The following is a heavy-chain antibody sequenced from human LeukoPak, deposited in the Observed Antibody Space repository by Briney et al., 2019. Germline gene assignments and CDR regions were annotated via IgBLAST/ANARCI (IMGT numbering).Heavy chain of an antibody. J-gene: IGHJ3*02. CDR1: GLTFSSYS. V-gene: IGHV3-48*01. CDR3: ARDHHRRHYDSQARDTFDI. CDR2: ISSSSSTI. D-gene: IGHD3-22*01. Sequence: GGSLRLSCAASGLTFSSYSIDWVRQAPGKGLGWVSYISSSSSTIYYAHSVKGRFTISRDNANNSLYLQMNSLRAEDTAVYYCARDHHRRHYDSQARDTFDIWGQGTMVTVSS.